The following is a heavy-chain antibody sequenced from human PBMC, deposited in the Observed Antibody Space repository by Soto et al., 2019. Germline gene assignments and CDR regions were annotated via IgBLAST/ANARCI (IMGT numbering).Heavy chain of an antibody. CDR3: ARDHPAPMELDY. V-gene: IGHV3-30-3*01. CDR2: ISYDGSNK. CDR1: GFTFSSYA. Sequence: QVQLVESGGGVVQPGRSLRLSCAASGFTFSSYAMHWVRQAPGKGLEWVAVISYDGSNKYYADSVKGRFTISRDNSKNTLYLQMNSLRAEDTAVYYCARDHPAPMELDYWGQGTLVTVSS. D-gene: IGHD1-26*01. J-gene: IGHJ4*02.